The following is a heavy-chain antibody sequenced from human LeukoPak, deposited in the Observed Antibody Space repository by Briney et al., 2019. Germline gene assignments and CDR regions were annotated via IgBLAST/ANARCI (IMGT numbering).Heavy chain of an antibody. CDR1: GGTFSSYA. V-gene: IGHV1-69*13. D-gene: IGHD3-10*01. J-gene: IGHJ4*02. CDR3: ASDTMVRGVYGEERKFDY. Sequence: SVKVSCKASGGTFSSYAISWVRQAPGQGLEWMGGIIPIFGTVNYAQKFQGRVTITADESTSTAYMELSSLRSEDTAVYYCASDTMVRGVYGEERKFDYWGQGTLVTVSS. CDR2: IIPIFGTV.